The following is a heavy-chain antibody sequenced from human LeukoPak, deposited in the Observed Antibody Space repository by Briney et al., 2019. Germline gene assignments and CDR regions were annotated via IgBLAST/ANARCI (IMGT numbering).Heavy chain of an antibody. CDR1: GFTLTNYW. Sequence: GGSLRLSCAASGFTLTNYWMSWVRQAPGKGLEWLANIKPDGSEKNYVDSVRGRFTISRDNGMNSLYLQMNSLRTEDTALYHCARVQAEDFGVIGAFDIWGQGTMVTVSS. D-gene: IGHD3-3*01. CDR2: IKPDGSEK. CDR3: ARVQAEDFGVIGAFDI. V-gene: IGHV3-7*03. J-gene: IGHJ3*02.